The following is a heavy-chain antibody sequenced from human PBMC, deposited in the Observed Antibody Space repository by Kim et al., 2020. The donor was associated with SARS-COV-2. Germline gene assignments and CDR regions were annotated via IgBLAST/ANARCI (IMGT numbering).Heavy chain of an antibody. CDR1: GYTFTSYA. J-gene: IGHJ6*02. CDR2: INTNTGNP. D-gene: IGHD3-9*01. V-gene: IGHV7-4-1*02. CDR3: ARDYDILTGSVAYYYYGMDV. Sequence: ASVKVSCKASGYTFTSYAMNWVRQAPGQGLEWMGWINTNTGNPTYAQGFTGRFVFSLDTSVSTAYLQISSLKAEDTAVYYCARDYDILTGSVAYYYYGMDVWGQGTTVTVSS.